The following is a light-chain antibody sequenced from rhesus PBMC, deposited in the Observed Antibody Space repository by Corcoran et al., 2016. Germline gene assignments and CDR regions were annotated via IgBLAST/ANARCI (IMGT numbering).Light chain of an antibody. CDR2: KAS. CDR1: QGLSSW. CDR3: QQYASAPLS. Sequence: DIQMTQSPSSLSASVGDRVTITCRASQGLSSWLAWYQQKPGKTPNLLIYKASSLQTGVPSRFSGSGSGTDCTLIISSRQPEDCATYYCQQYASAPLSFGGGTKLEIK. V-gene: IGKV1-21*01. J-gene: IGKJ4*01.